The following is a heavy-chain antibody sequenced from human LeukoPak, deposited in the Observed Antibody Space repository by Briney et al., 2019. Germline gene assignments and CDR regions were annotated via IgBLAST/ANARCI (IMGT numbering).Heavy chain of an antibody. CDR2: IFPTGST. CDR3: ARMAGRTLDH. V-gene: IGHV4-30-2*01. J-gene: IGHJ4*02. CDR1: GGSISTIGYS. Sequence: SQTLSLTCAVSGGSISTIGYSWSWIRRPPGKGLEWIGYIFPTGSTSYSPSLKSRVTISLDRSKNLFSMTQNSVTAADTAVYYCARMAGRTLDHWGQGTLVTVSS. D-gene: IGHD1-7*01.